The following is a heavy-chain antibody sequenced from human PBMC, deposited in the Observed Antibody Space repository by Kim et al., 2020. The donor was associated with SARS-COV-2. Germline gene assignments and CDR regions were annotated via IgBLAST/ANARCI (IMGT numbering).Heavy chain of an antibody. D-gene: IGHD3-10*01. CDR3: ARSGTSETIGYFQH. V-gene: IGHV3-53*01. J-gene: IGHJ1*01. Sequence: ASVKGRFTIYRNNSENTQYLQMNSRRAEDTAVYYCARSGTSETIGYFQHWGQGTLVTVSS.